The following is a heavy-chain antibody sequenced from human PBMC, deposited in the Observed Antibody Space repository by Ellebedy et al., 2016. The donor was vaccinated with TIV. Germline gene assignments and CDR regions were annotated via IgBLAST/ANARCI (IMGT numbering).Heavy chain of an antibody. J-gene: IGHJ4*02. CDR2: VFYTGNT. D-gene: IGHD1-14*01. CDR3: AKARDRSLDQ. CDR1: GGSINGFF. V-gene: IGHV4-59*12. Sequence: MPSETLSLTCTVSGGSINGFFCSWIRQAPGRGLEWLGYVFYTGNTYYNPSLRSRFAMSVDTSKNQFSLSLTSVTAADTAVYYCAKARDRSLDQWGQGTLVTVSS.